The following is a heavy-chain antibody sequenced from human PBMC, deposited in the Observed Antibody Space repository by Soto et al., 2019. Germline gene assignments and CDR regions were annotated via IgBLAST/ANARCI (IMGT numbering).Heavy chain of an antibody. D-gene: IGHD3-10*01. V-gene: IGHV3-23*01. CDR3: AKELLRLGESLERYFDY. CDR1: GFIFSTYA. Sequence: GGSLRLSCAASGFIFSTYAMSWVRQAPGKGLEWVSAISGSGSSRYYADSAKGRFTISRDNSKNTLFLQLNSLRAEDTAVYYCAKELLRLGESLERYFDYWGQGTLVTVSS. CDR2: ISGSGSSR. J-gene: IGHJ4*02.